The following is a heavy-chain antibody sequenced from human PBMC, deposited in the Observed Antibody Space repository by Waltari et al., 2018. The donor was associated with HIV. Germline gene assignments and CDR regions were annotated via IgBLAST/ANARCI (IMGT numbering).Heavy chain of an antibody. CDR3: ARHGGMATTFDY. CDR1: GGSINYYY. D-gene: IGHD5-12*01. J-gene: IGHJ4*02. Sequence: QVKLQESGPGLVKPSETLSLTCTVSGGSINYYYWNWIRQPPGKGLEWIGYIYYSGTTNYNPSLESRVTISVGTSKNHFSLNLTSVTAAVTAMYYCARHGGMATTFDYWGQGSLVTVSS. V-gene: IGHV4-59*08. CDR2: IYYSGTT.